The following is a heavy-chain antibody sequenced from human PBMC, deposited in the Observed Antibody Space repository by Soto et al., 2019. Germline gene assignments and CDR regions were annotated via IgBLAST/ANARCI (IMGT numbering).Heavy chain of an antibody. V-gene: IGHV3-30-3*01. Sequence: PGGSLRLSCAASGFTFSSYAMHWVRQAPGKGLEWVAVISYDGSNKYYADSVKGRFTISRDNSKNTLYLQMNSLRAEDTAVYYCAREIHYDILTTAFFDYWGQGTLVTVSS. CDR2: ISYDGSNK. D-gene: IGHD3-9*01. CDR3: AREIHYDILTTAFFDY. CDR1: GFTFSSYA. J-gene: IGHJ4*02.